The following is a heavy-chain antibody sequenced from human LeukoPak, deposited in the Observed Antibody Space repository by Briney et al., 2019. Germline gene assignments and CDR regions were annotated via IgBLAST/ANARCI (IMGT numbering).Heavy chain of an antibody. D-gene: IGHD3-10*01. J-gene: IGHJ4*02. CDR3: ASYVLLWFGELFDY. V-gene: IGHV4-34*01. CDR2: INHSGST. Sequence: PSETLSLTCAVYGGSFSGYYWSWIRQPPGKGLEWIGEINHSGSTNYNPSLKSRVTISVDTSKNQFSLKLSSVTAADTAVYYCASYVLLWFGELFDYWGQGTLVTVSS. CDR1: GGSFSGYY.